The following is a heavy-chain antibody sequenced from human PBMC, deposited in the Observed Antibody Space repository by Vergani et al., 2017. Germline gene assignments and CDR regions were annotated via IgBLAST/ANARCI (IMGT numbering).Heavy chain of an antibody. CDR2: IYTSGST. V-gene: IGHV4-4*09. D-gene: IGHD2-15*01. Sequence: QLQLQESGPGLVKPSETLSLTCTVSGGSISSYYWSWIRQPPGKGLEWIGYIYTSGSTNYNPALKSRVTISVDTSKNQFSLKLSAVPAADTAVYYCASRGPYGDVVDWGQGTLVTVSS. J-gene: IGHJ4*02. CDR3: ASRGPYGDVVD. CDR1: GGSISSYY.